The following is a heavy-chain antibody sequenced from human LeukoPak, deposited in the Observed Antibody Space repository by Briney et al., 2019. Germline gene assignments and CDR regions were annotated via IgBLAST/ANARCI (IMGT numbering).Heavy chain of an antibody. J-gene: IGHJ4*02. CDR1: GGSISSSSYY. V-gene: IGHV4-39*07. Sequence: SETLSLTCTVSGGSISSSSYYWGWIRQPPGKGLEWIGSIYYSGSTYYNPSLKSRVTISVDTSKNQFSLKLSSVTAADTAVYYCARERATAAGTAPGTFDYWGQGTLVTVSS. CDR3: ARERATAAGTAPGTFDY. D-gene: IGHD6-13*01. CDR2: IYYSGST.